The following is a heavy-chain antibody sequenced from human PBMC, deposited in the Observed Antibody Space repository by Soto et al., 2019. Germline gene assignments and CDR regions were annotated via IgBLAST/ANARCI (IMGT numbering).Heavy chain of an antibody. CDR1: GGSINVGGYY. J-gene: IGHJ4*02. CDR2: LYYNGNT. CDR3: ARDGAYCSSIGCQNPFDH. Sequence: QVQLQESGPGLVQPSQTLSLSCTVSGGSINVGGYYWNWIRQLPRKGLEWIGYLYYNGNTYYNPSLQSRATISFGTSHDQFSLRLTSVTAADTAVYFCARDGAYCSSIGCQNPFDHWGQGTRVTVSP. V-gene: IGHV4-31*03. D-gene: IGHD2-2*01.